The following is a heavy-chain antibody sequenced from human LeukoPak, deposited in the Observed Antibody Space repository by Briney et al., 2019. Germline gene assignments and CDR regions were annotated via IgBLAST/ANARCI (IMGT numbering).Heavy chain of an antibody. CDR2: INPNSGGT. CDR3: ARDPHYDILTLDL. J-gene: IGHJ2*01. D-gene: IGHD3-9*01. V-gene: IGHV1-2*02. CDR1: GYTFTGYY. Sequence: ASVKVSCKPSGYTFTGYYMHWVRQAPGQGLEWMGWINPNSGGTNYAQKFQGRVTMTRDTSISTAYMELSRLRSDDTAVYYGARDPHYDILTLDLWGRGTLVTVSS.